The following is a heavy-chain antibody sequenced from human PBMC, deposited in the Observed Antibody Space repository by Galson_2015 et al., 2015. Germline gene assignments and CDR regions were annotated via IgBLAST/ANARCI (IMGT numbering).Heavy chain of an antibody. V-gene: IGHV4-34*01. CDR3: VVELGYCSGTSCYGGWFGP. CDR2: INHSGTT. CDR1: GGSFSGSY. D-gene: IGHD2-2*01. Sequence: SETLSLTCAVYGGSFSGSYWSWIRQPPGEGMEWIGEINHSGTTNYNPSLKSRVTISVDTSKNQFFLKLRSVTAADTAVYYCVVELGYCSGTSCYGGWFGPWGQGTLVTVSS. J-gene: IGHJ5*02.